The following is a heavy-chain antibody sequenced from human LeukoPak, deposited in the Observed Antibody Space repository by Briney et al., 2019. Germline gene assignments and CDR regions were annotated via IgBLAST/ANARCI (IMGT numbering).Heavy chain of an antibody. V-gene: IGHV3-30*02. CDR1: GFTFSSYG. J-gene: IGHJ4*02. CDR3: ATRDYGGNEGGFFFDY. CDR2: IRYDGSNK. Sequence: SGGGVVQPGGSLRLSCAASGFTFSSYGMHWVRQAPGKGLEWVAFIRYDGSNKYYADSVKGRFTISRDNSKNTLYLQMNSLRAEDTAVYYCATRDYGGNEGGFFFDYWGQGTLVTVSS. D-gene: IGHD4-23*01.